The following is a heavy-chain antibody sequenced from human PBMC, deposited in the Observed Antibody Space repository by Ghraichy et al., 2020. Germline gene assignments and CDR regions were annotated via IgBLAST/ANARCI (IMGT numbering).Heavy chain of an antibody. CDR3: ARDAVATRFGLDV. D-gene: IGHD5-24*01. Sequence: SLNISCVAAGFTFSHYGIYWVRQAPGNGLELVAVIGFDGSKKYSADPVKGRFTISRDTAKNTLHLEMNDLRVEDTAVYYCARDAVATRFGLDVWGQGTTVTVSS. CDR1: GFTFSHYG. J-gene: IGHJ6*02. CDR2: IGFDGSKK. V-gene: IGHV3-33*07.